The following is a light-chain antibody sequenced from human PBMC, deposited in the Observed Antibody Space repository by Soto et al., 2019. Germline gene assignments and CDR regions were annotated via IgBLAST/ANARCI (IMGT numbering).Light chain of an antibody. V-gene: IGKV3-20*01. CDR1: QTVNRSY. CDR3: QQVGSSPIT. J-gene: IGKJ5*01. CDR2: GAS. Sequence: EIVLTQSPGTLSLSPGERATLSCRASQTVNRSYLAWYQQRSGQAPRLLIYGASSRATGIPERFSGSGSGPEFTLTISRLEPEDFAVYYCQQVGSSPITFGQGTRLEIK.